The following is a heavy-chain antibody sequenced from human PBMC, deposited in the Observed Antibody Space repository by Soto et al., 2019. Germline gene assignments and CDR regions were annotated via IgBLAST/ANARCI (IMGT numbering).Heavy chain of an antibody. CDR3: ARHDRGGTRKYYFDF. CDR1: GGSISSSGFS. Sequence: QLQLQESGPGLVKPSETLSLICTVSGGSISSSGFSWAWIRQPPGKGLEWIGDISYGCSTYYSPSLKSRGTISVDTSKSQFSLSLSSVTAADTAVYYCARHDRGGTRKYYFDFWGQGILVTVSS. V-gene: IGHV4-39*01. D-gene: IGHD2-15*01. CDR2: ISYGCST. J-gene: IGHJ4*02.